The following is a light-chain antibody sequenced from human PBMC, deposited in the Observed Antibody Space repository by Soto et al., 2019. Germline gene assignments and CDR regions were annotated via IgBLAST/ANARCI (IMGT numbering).Light chain of an antibody. CDR1: QNISDY. CDR3: QQSYSTPWT. Sequence: DIQMTQSPSSLSASVGDRVTITCRASQNISDYLNWYQQKPGKAPKLLLYAASSLQSGVPLRVSGRGSGTDFALTTSSRQPEDFATYYCQQSYSTPWTFGQGTKLEIK. CDR2: AAS. V-gene: IGKV1-39*01. J-gene: IGKJ1*01.